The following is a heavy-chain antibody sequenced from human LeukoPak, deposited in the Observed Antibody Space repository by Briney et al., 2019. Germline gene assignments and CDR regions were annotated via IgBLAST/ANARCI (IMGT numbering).Heavy chain of an antibody. CDR2: ISSSSSYI. J-gene: IGHJ4*02. CDR3: ANFNIAAAGPNDY. Sequence: KAGGSLRLSCAASGFTFSSYSMNWVRQAPGKGLEWVSSISSSSSYIYYADSVKGRFTISRDNAKNSLYLQMNSLRAEDTALYYCANFNIAAAGPNDYWGQGTLVTVSS. CDR1: GFTFSSYS. V-gene: IGHV3-21*04. D-gene: IGHD6-13*01.